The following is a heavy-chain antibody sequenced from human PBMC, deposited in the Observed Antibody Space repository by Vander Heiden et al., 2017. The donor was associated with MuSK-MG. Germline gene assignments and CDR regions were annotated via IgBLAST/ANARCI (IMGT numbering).Heavy chain of an antibody. J-gene: IGHJ4*02. CDR3: ASDRMGATSPGY. Sequence: QVQLVQSGAEVRKPGASVKVSCQASGYPFPSYDINRVRQATGQGLELMAWMKPKTGKKGLAQKFQGRVSMTTNPSISTAYMELKSMRSEDTAIYYCASDRMGATSPGYWGQGTLVTVSS. CDR1: GYPFPSYD. V-gene: IGHV1-8*01. D-gene: IGHD1-26*01. CDR2: MKPKTGKK.